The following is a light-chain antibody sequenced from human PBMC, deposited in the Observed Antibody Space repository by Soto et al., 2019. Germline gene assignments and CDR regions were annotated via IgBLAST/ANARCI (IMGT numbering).Light chain of an antibody. Sequence: IVLTQSPCTLSLSPGERATLSCRASQSVSNNYLAWYQQKPGQAPRLLIYGASTRATGIPARFSGSGSGTEFTLTISSLQSEDFAVYYCQQYNNWWGTFGQGTKVDI. CDR2: GAS. J-gene: IGKJ1*01. V-gene: IGKV3-15*01. CDR1: QSVSNN. CDR3: QQYNNWWGT.